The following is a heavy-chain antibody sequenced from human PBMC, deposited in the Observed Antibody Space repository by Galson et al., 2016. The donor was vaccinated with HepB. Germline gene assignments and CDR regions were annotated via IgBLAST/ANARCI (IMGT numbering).Heavy chain of an antibody. D-gene: IGHD4-23*01. V-gene: IGHV4-39*01. CDR1: GDSISSSSYY. J-gene: IGHJ5*02. CDR3: ARRWYGGLSGADS. CDR2: IYYSGRT. Sequence: SETLSLTCSVSGDSISSSSYYWGWIRQPPGKGLEWIGTIYYSGRTYYIPSLKSRVTISIDTSKNQFSLKLTSVTAADTAVYYCARRWYGGLSGADSWGQGTLVTVSS.